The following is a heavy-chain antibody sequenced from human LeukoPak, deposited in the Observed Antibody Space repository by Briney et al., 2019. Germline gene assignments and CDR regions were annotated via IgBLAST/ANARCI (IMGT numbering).Heavy chain of an antibody. CDR2: INAGNGDT. J-gene: IGHJ4*02. V-gene: IGHV1-3*01. CDR1: GYTFSRYG. CDR3: ARGGGGNYYVSGSYYFYYFDY. Sequence: GASVKVSCKASGYTFSRYGMHWVRQAPGQRLEWMGWINAGNGDTKYSQKFQGRVTITRDTSASIAYMELSSLRSEDTAVYYCARGGGGNYYVSGSYYFYYFDYWGQGTLVTVSS. D-gene: IGHD3-10*01.